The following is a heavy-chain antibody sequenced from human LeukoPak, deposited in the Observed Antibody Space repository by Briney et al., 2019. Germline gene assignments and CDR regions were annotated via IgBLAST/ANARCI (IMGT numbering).Heavy chain of an antibody. D-gene: IGHD6-13*01. CDR2: IIPIFGTA. Sequence: SVKVSCKASGGTFSSYAISWVRQAPGQGLEWMGGIIPIFGTANYAQKFQGRVTITADESTSTAYMELSSLRSEDTAVYYCARRSWQQLVAETNWFDPWGQGTLVTVSS. CDR1: GGTFSSYA. V-gene: IGHV1-69*13. CDR3: ARRSWQQLVAETNWFDP. J-gene: IGHJ5*02.